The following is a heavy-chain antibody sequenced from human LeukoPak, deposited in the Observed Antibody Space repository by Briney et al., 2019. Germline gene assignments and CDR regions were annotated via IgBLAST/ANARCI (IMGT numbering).Heavy chain of an antibody. CDR2: IYYSGST. J-gene: IGHJ5*02. D-gene: IGHD2-8*01. CDR1: GGSISSYY. Sequence: SETLSLTCTVSGGSISSYYWSWIRQPPGKGLEWIGYIYYSGSTNYNPSLKSRVTISVDTSKNQFSLKLSSVTAADTAVYYCARGGMYNWFDPWGQGTLVTVSS. CDR3: ARGGMYNWFDP. V-gene: IGHV4-59*01.